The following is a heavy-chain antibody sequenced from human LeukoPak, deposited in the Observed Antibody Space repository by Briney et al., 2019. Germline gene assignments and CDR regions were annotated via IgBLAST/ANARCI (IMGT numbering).Heavy chain of an antibody. CDR1: GFTFSSYW. CDR3: ARDSIRSDFWFDP. J-gene: IGHJ5*02. V-gene: IGHV3-7*01. CDR2: IKQDGSEK. Sequence: GGSLRLSCAASGFTFSSYWMSWVRQAPGKGLEWVANIKQDGSEKYYVDSVKGRFTISRDNAKNSLYLQMNSLRAEDTAVYYCARDSIRSDFWFDPWGQGTLVTVSS. D-gene: IGHD3/OR15-3a*01.